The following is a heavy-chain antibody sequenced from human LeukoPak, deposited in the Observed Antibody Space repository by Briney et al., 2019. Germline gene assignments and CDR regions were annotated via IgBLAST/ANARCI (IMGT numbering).Heavy chain of an antibody. CDR1: GGSFSGYY. D-gene: IGHD6-13*01. J-gene: IGHJ4*02. CDR2: INHSGST. V-gene: IGHV4-34*01. CDR3: AGSIAAAGTRPFDY. Sequence: SETLSLTCAVYGGSFSGYYWSWIRQPPGKGLEWIGEINHSGSTNYNPSLKSRVTISVDTSKNQFSLKLSSVTAADTAVYYCAGSIAAAGTRPFDYWGQGTLVTVSS.